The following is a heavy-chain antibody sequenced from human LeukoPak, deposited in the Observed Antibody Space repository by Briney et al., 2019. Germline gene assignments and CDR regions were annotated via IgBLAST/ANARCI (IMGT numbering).Heavy chain of an antibody. V-gene: IGHV4-39*01. CDR1: GGSINTASYY. CDR2: IYSNGKT. Sequence: SETLSLTCTVSGGSINTASYYWGWIRQSPEKGLAWIGSIYSNGKTYYNPSLKSRVTISVDTSKNQFSLKLSSVTAADTAVYYCARTQLWFGESLFDPWGQGTLVTVSS. J-gene: IGHJ5*02. D-gene: IGHD3-10*01. CDR3: ARTQLWFGESLFDP.